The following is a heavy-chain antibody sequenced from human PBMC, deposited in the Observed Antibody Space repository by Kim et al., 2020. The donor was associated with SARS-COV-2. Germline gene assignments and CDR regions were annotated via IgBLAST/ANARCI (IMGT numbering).Heavy chain of an antibody. J-gene: IGHJ6*02. Sequence: SETLSLTCAVYGGSFSGYYWSWIRQPPGKGLEWIGEINHSGSTNYNPSLKSRVTISVDTSKNQFSLKPSSVTAADTAVYYCARGLVTYYYGSGSLYGMDVWGQGTTVTVSS. CDR2: INHSGST. CDR3: ARGLVTYYYGSGSLYGMDV. D-gene: IGHD3-10*01. CDR1: GGSFSGYY. V-gene: IGHV4-34*01.